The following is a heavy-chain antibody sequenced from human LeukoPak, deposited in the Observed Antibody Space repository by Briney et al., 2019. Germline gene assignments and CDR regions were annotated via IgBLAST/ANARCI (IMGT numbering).Heavy chain of an antibody. CDR1: GFTFSSYA. D-gene: IGHD3-22*01. CDR2: ISGSGGST. CDR3: AKDPYDSSGYYLDY. Sequence: GGSLRLSCAASGFTFSSYAMSWVRQAPGKGLEWVSAISGSGGSTYYADSVKGRFTISRDNSKNTLYLQMNSLRAEDTAVYYCAKDPYDSSGYYLDYWGQGTLVTVSS. V-gene: IGHV3-23*01. J-gene: IGHJ4*02.